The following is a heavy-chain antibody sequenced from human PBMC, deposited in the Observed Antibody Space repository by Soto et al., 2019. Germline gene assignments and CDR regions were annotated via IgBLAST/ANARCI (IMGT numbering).Heavy chain of an antibody. Sequence: DEQLLESGGDLVQPGGSLRLACTASGFTFNSYFMSWVRQAPGEGLEWISAISGGGGAKYYSDSVKGRFTISRDNSNNTLYLQRNSLRADDTAVYYCAKSLTASSFRLDVWGHGTRVTVSS. CDR3: AKSLTASSFRLDV. CDR1: GFTFNSYF. CDR2: ISGGGGAK. J-gene: IGHJ6*02. V-gene: IGHV3-23*01. D-gene: IGHD6-13*01.